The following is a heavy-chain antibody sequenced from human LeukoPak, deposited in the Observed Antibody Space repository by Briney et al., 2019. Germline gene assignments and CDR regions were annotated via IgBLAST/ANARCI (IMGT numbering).Heavy chain of an antibody. CDR1: GFTFSRNA. J-gene: IGHJ4*02. CDR2: IWYDGSKN. D-gene: IGHD1-26*01. Sequence: PGGSLRLSCAASGFTFSRNAMHWVRQAPGKGLEWVAGIWYDGSKNNYADSVKGRFTISRDNSKNTVSLQMNSLRAEDTAVYFCTKDVSAYSGSNLDYWGQGTLVTVSS. V-gene: IGHV3-33*06. CDR3: TKDVSAYSGSNLDY.